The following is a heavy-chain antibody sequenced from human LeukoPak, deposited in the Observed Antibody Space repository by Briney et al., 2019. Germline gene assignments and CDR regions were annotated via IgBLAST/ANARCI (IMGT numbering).Heavy chain of an antibody. CDR2: TSGTEDST. J-gene: IGHJ4*02. D-gene: IGHD6-19*01. CDR1: GATLHSFA. V-gene: IGHV3-23*01. CDR3: TKDLMTGFSSGWYFGY. Sequence: GGSLRLSCAASGATLHSFAMSWVRPAPGKGLEWLAVTSGTEDSTHYADSVRGRFIISTDSSKKSLYLQMNSLRAEDTAVYYCTKDLMTGFSSGWYFGYWGLGTLVTVSS.